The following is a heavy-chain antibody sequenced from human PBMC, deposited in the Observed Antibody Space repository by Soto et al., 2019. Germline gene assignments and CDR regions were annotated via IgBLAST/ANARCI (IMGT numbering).Heavy chain of an antibody. CDR2: INPSGHSR. J-gene: IGHJ5*02. Sequence: SVKVSCKASGGTFSGYAISWVRQAPGQGLEWMGIINPSGHSRNYAQKFQGRVTITRDTATSTVYMDLSSLRYEDTAVYYCARANSQSQGTPASSSWYHPWGQGTPVTVS. D-gene: IGHD3-10*01. CDR3: ARANSQSQGTPASSSWYHP. V-gene: IGHV1-46*01. CDR1: GGTFSGYA.